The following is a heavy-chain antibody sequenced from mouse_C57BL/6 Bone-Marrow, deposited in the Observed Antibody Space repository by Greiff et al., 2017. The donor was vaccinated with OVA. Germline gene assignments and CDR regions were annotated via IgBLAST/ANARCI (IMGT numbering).Heavy chain of an antibody. J-gene: IGHJ2*01. CDR2: INSDGGST. CDR3: ARRGDYDGSFDY. V-gene: IGHV5-2*03. D-gene: IGHD2-4*01. Sequence: DVMLVESGGGLVQPGESLKLSCESNEYEFPSHDMSWVRKTPEKRLELVAAINSDGGSTYYPDTMERRFIISRDNTKKTLYLQMSSLRSEDTALYYCARRGDYDGSFDYWGQGTTLTVSS. CDR1: EYEFPSHD.